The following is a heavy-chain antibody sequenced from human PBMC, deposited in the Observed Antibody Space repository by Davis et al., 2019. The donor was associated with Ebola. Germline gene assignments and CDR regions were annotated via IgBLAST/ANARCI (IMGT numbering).Heavy chain of an antibody. Sequence: QTLSLTCAISGDSVSGSSGAWNWIRQSPSRGLEWLGRTYYTSKWHNDYGESVKSRISINPDTSKNQLSLQLNSVTPEDAAVYYCVRGWGRSGLDVWGQGTTVTVSS. CDR1: GDSVSGSSGA. J-gene: IGHJ6*02. D-gene: IGHD3-16*01. CDR2: TYYTSKWHN. CDR3: VRGWGRSGLDV. V-gene: IGHV6-1*01.